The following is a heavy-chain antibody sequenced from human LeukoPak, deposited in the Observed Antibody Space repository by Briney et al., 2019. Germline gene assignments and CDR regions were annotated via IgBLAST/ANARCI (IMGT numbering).Heavy chain of an antibody. CDR2: IIPIFGTT. D-gene: IGHD5-24*01. V-gene: IGHV1-69*05. CDR3: GRRIVEMASDYFDY. Sequence: ASVKVSCKASGGTFSSYAIHWVRQAPGQGLEWMGRIIPIFGTTNYGQKFQGRVTITTDESTSTAHMEVSSLRSEDTAVYYCGRRIVEMASDYFDYWGQGTLVTVSS. J-gene: IGHJ4*02. CDR1: GGTFSSYA.